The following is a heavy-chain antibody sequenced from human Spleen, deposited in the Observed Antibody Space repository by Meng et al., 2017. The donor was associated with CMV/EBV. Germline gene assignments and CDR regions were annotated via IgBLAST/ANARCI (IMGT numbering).Heavy chain of an antibody. J-gene: IGHJ5*02. Sequence: CGVYGGCFSGYSWNWMRQAPGKGQDGSKKNNHDAGNNYFPTLRNQFTISVDTSKNQFSLKLSSVNAAATAVYYCARGLSRDTAYHHAWGQGTLVTVSS. D-gene: IGHD5-18*01. CDR2: NNHDAGN. V-gene: IGHV4-34*01. CDR1: GGCFSGYS. CDR3: ARGLSRDTAYHHA.